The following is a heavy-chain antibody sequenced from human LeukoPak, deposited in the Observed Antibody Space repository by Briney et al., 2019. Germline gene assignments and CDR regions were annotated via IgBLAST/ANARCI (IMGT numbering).Heavy chain of an antibody. CDR3: ARDHNYAFDN. V-gene: IGHV3-48*01. Sequence: GGSLRLSCTASGFLFIEYSMNWVRQAPGKRLEWISYIGIDSGNTKYADSVRGRFTISADKAKNSLYLQMNSLRVEDTAVYYCARDHNYAFDNWGQGTLVSVAS. CDR1: GFLFIEYS. D-gene: IGHD1-1*01. J-gene: IGHJ4*02. CDR2: IGIDSGNT.